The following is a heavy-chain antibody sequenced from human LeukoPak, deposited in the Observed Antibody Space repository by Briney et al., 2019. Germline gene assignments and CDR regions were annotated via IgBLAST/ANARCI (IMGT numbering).Heavy chain of an antibody. D-gene: IGHD4-17*01. CDR1: GGSVSSRSHY. J-gene: IGHJ4*02. V-gene: IGHV4-61*01. CDR3: ARGPTLTSDY. Sequence: PSETLSLTCTVSGGSVSSRSHYWSWIRQPPGKGLEWIGYIYYSGGTNYNPSLKSRVTISVDTSKNQFSLSLSSVTAADTAVYYCARGPTLTSDYWGQGTLVTVSS. CDR2: IYYSGGT.